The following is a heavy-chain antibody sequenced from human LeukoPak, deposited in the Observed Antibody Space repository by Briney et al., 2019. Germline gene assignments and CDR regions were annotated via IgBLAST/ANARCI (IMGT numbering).Heavy chain of an antibody. J-gene: IGHJ4*02. CDR3: AKDIDYDSSGYSDY. Sequence: GGSLRLSCAASGFTFSSYAMSWVRQAPGKGLEWVSAISGSGGSTYYADSVKGRFTISRDNSKNTLYLQMNSLRAEDTAVYYCAKDIDYDSSGYSDYWGQGTLVTVSS. CDR2: ISGSGGST. D-gene: IGHD3-22*01. V-gene: IGHV3-23*01. CDR1: GFTFSSYA.